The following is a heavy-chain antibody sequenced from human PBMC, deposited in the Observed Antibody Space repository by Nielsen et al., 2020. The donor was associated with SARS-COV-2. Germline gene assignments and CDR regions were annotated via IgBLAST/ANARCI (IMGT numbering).Heavy chain of an antibody. J-gene: IGHJ3*01. CDR1: GFTFNIYA. CDR3: AKDGVVRGDALDL. D-gene: IGHD3-10*01. Sequence: ETLSLTCAASGFTFNIYAMAWVRRAPGRGLQWVTGVSASGGSTYYTDSVKGRFSISRDNSKNTLFLQMHSLRVEDTALYYCAKDGVVRGDALDLWGQGTMVTVSS. V-gene: IGHV3-23*01. CDR2: VSASGGST.